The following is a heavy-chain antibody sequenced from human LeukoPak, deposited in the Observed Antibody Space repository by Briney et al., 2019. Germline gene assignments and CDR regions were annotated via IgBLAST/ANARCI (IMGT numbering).Heavy chain of an antibody. D-gene: IGHD2-2*01. Sequence: SETLSLTCTVSGGSISRGDYYWSWIREPPGMGLELIAYIYYSGTPYYTPSLKSRLTISVDTSKNQFSLKLTSVTAADTAVYYCARVRQHCTSSSCSMGYFDLWGRGTLVTVSS. J-gene: IGHJ2*01. V-gene: IGHV4-30-4*08. CDR2: IYYSGTP. CDR1: GGSISRGDYY. CDR3: ARVRQHCTSSSCSMGYFDL.